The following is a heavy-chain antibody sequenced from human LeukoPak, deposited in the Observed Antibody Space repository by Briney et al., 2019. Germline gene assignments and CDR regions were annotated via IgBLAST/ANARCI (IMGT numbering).Heavy chain of an antibody. J-gene: IGHJ4*02. CDR3: ASTVWRYYFDY. Sequence: SETLSLTCAVYGGSFSGYYWSWIRQPPGKGLEWIGEINHSGSTNYNPSLKSRVTISVDTSKNQFSLKLSSVTAADTAVYYCASTVWRYYFDYWGQGTLVTVSS. D-gene: IGHD4-17*01. CDR2: INHSGST. CDR1: GGSFSGYY. V-gene: IGHV4-34*01.